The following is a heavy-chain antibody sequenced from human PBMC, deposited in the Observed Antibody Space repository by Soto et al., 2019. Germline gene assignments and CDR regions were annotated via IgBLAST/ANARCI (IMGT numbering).Heavy chain of an antibody. Sequence: VQLVESGGGLVQPGGSLRLSCAASGFTFSSYAMHWVRQAPGKGLEYVSAISSNGGSTYYANSVKGRFTISRDNSKNTLYLQMGSLRAEDMAVYYCARGGSDYYFDYWGQGTLVTVSS. CDR2: ISSNGGST. J-gene: IGHJ4*02. CDR3: ARGGSDYYFDY. V-gene: IGHV3-64*01. CDR1: GFTFSSYA. D-gene: IGHD2-21*02.